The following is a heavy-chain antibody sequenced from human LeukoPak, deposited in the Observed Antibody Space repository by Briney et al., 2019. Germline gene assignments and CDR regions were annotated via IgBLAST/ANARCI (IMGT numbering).Heavy chain of an antibody. CDR1: GFTFNSYG. Sequence: GGSLRLSCAASGFTFNSYGMHWVRQAPGKGLEWVAVIWHDGSNKYYADSVKGRFTISRDNSKNTLHLQMNSLRAEDTAVYYCAKVYVVPAAMDVWGKGITVTVSS. CDR3: AKVYVVPAAMDV. D-gene: IGHD2-2*01. J-gene: IGHJ6*04. V-gene: IGHV3-33*06. CDR2: IWHDGSNK.